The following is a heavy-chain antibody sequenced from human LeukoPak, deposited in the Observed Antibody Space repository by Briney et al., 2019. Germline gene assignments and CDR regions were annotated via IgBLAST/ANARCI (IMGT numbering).Heavy chain of an antibody. CDR1: GFTFSSYW. D-gene: IGHD6-25*01. Sequence: PGGSLRLSCAASGFTFSSYWMHWVRQAPGKGLVWVSRINSDGSSTSYADSVKGRFTISRDNSKNTLYLQMNSLRAEDTAVYYCAKFGYLTLNDAFDIWGQGTMVTVSS. CDR2: INSDGSST. J-gene: IGHJ3*02. V-gene: IGHV3-74*01. CDR3: AKFGYLTLNDAFDI.